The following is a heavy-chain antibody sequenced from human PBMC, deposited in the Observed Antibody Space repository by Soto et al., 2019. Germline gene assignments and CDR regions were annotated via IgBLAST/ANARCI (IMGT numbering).Heavy chain of an antibody. D-gene: IGHD3-22*01. CDR1: GFSLSTSGVG. CDR3: AHRHPXYYDSSGFDY. CDR2: IYWDDDK. Sequence: QITLKESGPTLVKPTQTLTLTCTFSGFSLSTSGVGVGWIRQPPGKALEWLALIYWDDDKRYSPSLKSRLTITNDTSKNQVVLTMTNMDPVDTATYYCAHRHPXYYDSSGFDYWGQGTLVTVSS. J-gene: IGHJ4*02. V-gene: IGHV2-5*02.